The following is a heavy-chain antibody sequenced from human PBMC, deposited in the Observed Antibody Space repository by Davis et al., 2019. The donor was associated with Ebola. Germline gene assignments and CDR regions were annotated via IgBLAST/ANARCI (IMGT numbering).Heavy chain of an antibody. D-gene: IGHD6-13*01. CDR3: AGSSAAAGHYYYYSMDV. J-gene: IGHJ6*02. V-gene: IGHV3-48*02. CDR1: GFTFSSYS. Sequence: GGSLRLSCAASGFTFSSYSMNWVRQAPGKGLEWVSYISSSSSTIYYADSVKGRFTISRDNAKNSLYLQMNSLRDEDTAVYYCAGSSAAAGHYYYYSMDVWGQGTTVTVSS. CDR2: ISSSSSTI.